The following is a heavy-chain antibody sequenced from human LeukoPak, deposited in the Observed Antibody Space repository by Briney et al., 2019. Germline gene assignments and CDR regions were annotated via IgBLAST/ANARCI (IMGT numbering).Heavy chain of an antibody. J-gene: IGHJ2*01. V-gene: IGHV3-23*01. CDR1: GFTFSSYA. D-gene: IGHD4-17*01. CDR3: AKNYGDYFSYWYFDL. Sequence: GGSLRLSCAASGFTFSSYAMSWVRQAPGKGLEWVSAISGSGGSTYYADSVKGRFTISRDNSKNTRYLQMNSLRAEDTAVYYCAKNYGDYFSYWYFDLWGRGTLVTVSS. CDR2: ISGSGGST.